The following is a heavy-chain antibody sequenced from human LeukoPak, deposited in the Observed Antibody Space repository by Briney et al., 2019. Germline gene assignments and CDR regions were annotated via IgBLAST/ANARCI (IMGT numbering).Heavy chain of an antibody. CDR2: MNPNSGNT. Sequence: ASVKVSCKASGGTFSSYAISWVRQAPGQGLEWMGWMNPNSGNTGYAQKFQGRVTMTRNTSISTAYMELSSLRSEDTAVYYCARATVLLWFGEFRSYYYMDVWGKGTTVTVSS. CDR3: ARATVLLWFGEFRSYYYMDV. CDR1: GGTFSSYA. V-gene: IGHV1-8*02. J-gene: IGHJ6*03. D-gene: IGHD3-10*01.